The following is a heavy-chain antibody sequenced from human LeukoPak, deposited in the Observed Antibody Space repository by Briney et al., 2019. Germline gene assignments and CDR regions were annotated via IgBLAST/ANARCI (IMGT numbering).Heavy chain of an antibody. J-gene: IGHJ4*02. CDR2: ISSSGSTI. Sequence: GGSLRLPCAASGFTFSDYYMSWIRQAPGKGLEWVSYISSSGSTIYYADSVKGRFTISRDNAKNSLYLQMNSLRAEDTAVYYCARSARDPSSDYWGQGTLVTVSS. CDR3: ARSARDPSSDY. CDR1: GFTFSDYY. V-gene: IGHV3-11*01.